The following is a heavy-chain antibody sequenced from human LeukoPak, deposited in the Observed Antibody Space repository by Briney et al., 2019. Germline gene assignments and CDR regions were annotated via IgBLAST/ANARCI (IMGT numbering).Heavy chain of an antibody. J-gene: IGHJ4*02. CDR3: AKDSSGWVFGY. CDR1: GFIFSSYE. Sequence: GGSLRLSCAASGFIFSSYEMNWVRQAPGKGLEWVSYISTSGGTIYYAGSVKGRFTISRDNAKNSLYLQMNSLRAEDTAVYYCAKDSSGWVFGYWGQGTLVTVSS. CDR2: ISTSGGTI. D-gene: IGHD6-19*01. V-gene: IGHV3-48*03.